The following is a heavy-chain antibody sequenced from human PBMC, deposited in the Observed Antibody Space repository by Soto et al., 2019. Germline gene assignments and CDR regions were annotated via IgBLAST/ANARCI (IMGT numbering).Heavy chain of an antibody. CDR1: GYTLSSDV. V-gene: IGHV1-3*01. J-gene: IGHJ6*02. D-gene: IGHD4-17*01. CDR2: INAGNGNT. CDR3: ARELATTGYYYYGMDV. Sequence: ASVKVSCKASGYTLSSDVMHWVRQATGQRLEWMGWINAGNGNTKYSQKFQGRVTITRDTSASTAYMELSSLRSEDTAVYYCARELATTGYYYYGMDVWGQGTTVTVSS.